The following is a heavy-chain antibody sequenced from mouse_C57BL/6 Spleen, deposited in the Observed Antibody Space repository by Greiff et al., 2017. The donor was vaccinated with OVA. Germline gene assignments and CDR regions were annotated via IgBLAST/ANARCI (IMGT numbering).Heavy chain of an antibody. D-gene: IGHD2-2*01. V-gene: IGHV10-1*01. CDR2: IRSKSNNYAT. CDR3: VSPYGYDVDWFAY. J-gene: IGHJ3*01. Sequence: EVKLMESGGGLVQPKGSLKLSCAASGFSFNTYAMNWVRQAPGKGLEWVARIRSKSNNYATYYADSVKDRFTISRDDSESMLYLQMNNLKTEDTAMYYCVSPYGYDVDWFAYWGQGTLVTVSA. CDR1: GFSFNTYA.